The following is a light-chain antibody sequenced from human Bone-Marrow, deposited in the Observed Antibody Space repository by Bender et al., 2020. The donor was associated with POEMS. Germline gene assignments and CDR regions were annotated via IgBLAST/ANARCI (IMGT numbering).Light chain of an antibody. Sequence: QLVLTQSPSASASLGASVKLTCTLSSGRSSYAVAWHQQQPQKGPRYLMNLNSDGSHRKGDGIPDRFSGSSSGAERYLTISSLQSEDEADYYCQTWVTGIQVFGGGTKLTVL. CDR3: QTWVTGIQV. CDR1: SGRSSYA. J-gene: IGLJ2*01. CDR2: LNSDGSH. V-gene: IGLV4-69*01.